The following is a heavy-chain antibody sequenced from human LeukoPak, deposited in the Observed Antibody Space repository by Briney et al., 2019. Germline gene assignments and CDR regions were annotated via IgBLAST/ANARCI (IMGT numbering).Heavy chain of an antibody. CDR3: ARLGFSNSGSYLAPSDY. CDR2: IYYSGGT. CDR1: GGSIRSYY. J-gene: IGHJ4*02. Sequence: SETLSLTCTVSGGSIRSYYWSWIRQPPGKGLEWIGYIYYSGGTNYNPSLKSRVTISVDTSKNQFSLKLSSVTAADTAVYYCARLGFSNSGSYLAPSDYWGQGTLVTVSS. D-gene: IGHD1-26*01. V-gene: IGHV4-59*08.